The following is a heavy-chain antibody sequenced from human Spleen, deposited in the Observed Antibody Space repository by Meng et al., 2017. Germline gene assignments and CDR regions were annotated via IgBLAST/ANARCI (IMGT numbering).Heavy chain of an antibody. Sequence: GGSLRLSCAASGFTFSSYAMHWVRQAPGKGLEWVAVISYDGSNKYYADSVKGRFTISRDNSKNTLYLQMNSLRAEDTALYYCAKGRQGYCTNGICYEKNDAFDMWGQGTWVTGSS. J-gene: IGHJ3*02. CDR1: GFTFSSYA. CDR2: ISYDGSNK. CDR3: AKGRQGYCTNGICYEKNDAFDM. D-gene: IGHD2-8*01. V-gene: IGHV3-30*07.